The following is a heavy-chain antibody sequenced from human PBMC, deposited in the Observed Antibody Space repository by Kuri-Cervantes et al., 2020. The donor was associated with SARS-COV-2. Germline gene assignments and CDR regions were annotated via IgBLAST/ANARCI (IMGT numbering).Heavy chain of an antibody. CDR2: ISGSGGST. CDR1: GFTFSSYS. Sequence: GESLKISCAASGFTFSSYSMNWVRQAPGKGLEWVSAISGSGGSTYYADSVKGRFTISRDNSKNTLYLQMNSLRAEDTAVYYCAKQPGFVSWYFDLWGRGTLVTVSS. CDR3: AKQPGFVSWYFDL. V-gene: IGHV3-23*01. J-gene: IGHJ2*01.